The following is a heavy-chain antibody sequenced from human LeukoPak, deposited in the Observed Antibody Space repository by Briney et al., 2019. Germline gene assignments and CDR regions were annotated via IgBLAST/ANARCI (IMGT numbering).Heavy chain of an antibody. CDR2: IYPGDSDT. J-gene: IGHJ4*02. CDR1: GYIFTTYW. Sequence: GESLKISCKGSGYIFTTYWIGWVRQMPGKGLEWMGIIYPGDSDTRYSPSFQGQVTISADKSISTAYLQWSSLKASDTAMYYCARGNSYGRYYFDYWGQGTLVTVSS. D-gene: IGHD5-18*01. CDR3: ARGNSYGRYYFDY. V-gene: IGHV5-51*01.